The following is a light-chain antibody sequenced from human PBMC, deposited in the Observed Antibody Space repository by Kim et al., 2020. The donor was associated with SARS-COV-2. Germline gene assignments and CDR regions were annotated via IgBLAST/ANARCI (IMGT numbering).Light chain of an antibody. Sequence: GQKVTISCTRSGSNIGNNYVSWYQQLPGTAPKLLVYDNSNRPSGVPDRFSGSKSGTSATLGITGLQTGDEADYYCGTWDPSLSAVVFGGGTQLTVL. CDR1: GSNIGNNY. V-gene: IGLV1-51*01. J-gene: IGLJ2*01. CDR2: DNS. CDR3: GTWDPSLSAVV.